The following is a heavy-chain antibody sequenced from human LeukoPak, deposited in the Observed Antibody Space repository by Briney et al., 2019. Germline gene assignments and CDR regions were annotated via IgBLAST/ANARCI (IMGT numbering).Heavy chain of an antibody. J-gene: IGHJ4*02. CDR1: GGTFSSYV. CDR2: MNPNTGNA. D-gene: IGHD4-11*01. CDR3: ARVGYSNSYDY. V-gene: IGHV1-8*01. Sequence: GASVKVSCKASGGTFSSYVISWVRQATGQGLEWMGWMNPNTGNAGYAQKFQDRVTITWDASISTAYMDLSSLRSEDTAVYYCARVGYSNSYDYWGQGTLVTVSS.